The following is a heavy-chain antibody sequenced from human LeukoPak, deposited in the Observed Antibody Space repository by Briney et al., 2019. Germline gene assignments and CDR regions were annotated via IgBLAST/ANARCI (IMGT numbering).Heavy chain of an antibody. D-gene: IGHD2-2*01. CDR2: IIPIFGTA. V-gene: IGHV1-69*06. Sequence: VASVKVSCKASGGTFSSYAISWVRQAPGQGREWMGGIIPIFGTANYAQKFQGRVTITADKTTSTDYMELSRLRSEDTAVYYCARERRYCSSTSCYVGSGFDYWGQGTLVTVSS. CDR3: ARERRYCSSTSCYVGSGFDY. J-gene: IGHJ4*02. CDR1: GGTFSSYA.